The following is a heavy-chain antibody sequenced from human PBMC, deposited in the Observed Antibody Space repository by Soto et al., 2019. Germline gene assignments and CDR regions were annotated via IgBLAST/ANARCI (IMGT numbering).Heavy chain of an antibody. Sequence: SETQSLTYAASGLYLSSSNWLIWVRQPPGKGLEWIGEIYHSGSTNYNPSLKSRVTISVDKSKNQFSLKLSSVTAADTAVDYSASVTGHYYYGMDGWGQGTTVTFSS. D-gene: IGHD3-10*01. J-gene: IGHJ6*02. V-gene: IGHV4-4*02. CDR3: ASVTGHYYYGMDG. CDR2: IYHSGST. CDR1: GLYLSSSNW.